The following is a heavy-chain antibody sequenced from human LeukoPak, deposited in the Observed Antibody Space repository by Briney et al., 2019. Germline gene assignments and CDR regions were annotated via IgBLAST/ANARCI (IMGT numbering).Heavy chain of an antibody. CDR2: MNPNSGNT. V-gene: IGHV1-8*01. CDR1: GYTFTSYD. D-gene: IGHD3-22*01. Sequence: ASVKVSCKASGYTFTSYDINWVRQATGQGLEWMGWMNPNSGNTGYAQKFQGRLTMTRNTPISTAYMALTSLRSEDTAVYYCARVDHYDSSGIDYWGQGTLVTVSS. J-gene: IGHJ4*02. CDR3: ARVDHYDSSGIDY.